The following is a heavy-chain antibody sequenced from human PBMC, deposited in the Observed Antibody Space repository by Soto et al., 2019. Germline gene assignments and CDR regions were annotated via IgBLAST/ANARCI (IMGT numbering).Heavy chain of an antibody. CDR2: IWYDGSNK. V-gene: IGHV3-33*01. J-gene: IGHJ6*02. CDR3: ARDTMIVAKYYYYGMDV. CDR1: GFTFSSYG. Sequence: SLRLSCAASGFTFSSYGMHWVRQAPGKGLEWVAVIWYDGSNKYYADSVKGRFTISRDNSKNTLYLQMNSLRAEDTAVYYCARDTMIVAKYYYYGMDVWGQGTTVTVSS. D-gene: IGHD3-22*01.